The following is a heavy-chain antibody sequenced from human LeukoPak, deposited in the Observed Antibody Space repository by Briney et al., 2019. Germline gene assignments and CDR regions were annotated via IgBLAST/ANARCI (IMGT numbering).Heavy chain of an antibody. CDR2: INPNSGGT. V-gene: IGHV1-2*02. J-gene: IGHJ4*02. D-gene: IGHD3/OR15-3a*01. Sequence: ASVKVSCKASGYTFTGYYMHWVRQAPGQGLEWMGWINPNSGGTNYAQKFQGRVTMTRDTSISTAYMELSRLRSDDTAVYYCARSFAFWTRYYFDYWGQGTLVAVSS. CDR1: GYTFTGYY. CDR3: ARSFAFWTRYYFDY.